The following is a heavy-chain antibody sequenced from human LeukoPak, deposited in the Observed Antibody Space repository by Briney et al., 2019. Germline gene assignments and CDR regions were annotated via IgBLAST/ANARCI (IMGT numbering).Heavy chain of an antibody. D-gene: IGHD2-15*01. J-gene: IGHJ6*02. V-gene: IGHV3-30-3*01. CDR2: IPYDGSNK. CDR3: ARDDGPIVVVVAASGWNYGMDV. Sequence: GRSLRLSCAASGFTFSSYAMHWVRQAPGKGLEWVAVIPYDGSNKYYADSVKGRFTISRDNSKNTLYLQMNSLRAEDTAVYYCARDDGPIVVVVAASGWNYGMDVWGQGTTVTVSS. CDR1: GFTFSSYA.